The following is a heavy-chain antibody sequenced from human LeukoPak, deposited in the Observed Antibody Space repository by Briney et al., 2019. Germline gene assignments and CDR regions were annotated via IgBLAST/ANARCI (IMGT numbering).Heavy chain of an antibody. CDR1: GFTFSNYA. CDR2: ISNSGGNT. V-gene: IGHV3-23*01. Sequence: GRSLRLSCAASGFTFSNYAMSWVRQAPGKGPEWVSAISNSGGNTYYADSVKGRFTISRDNSKNTLYLQINSLRAEDTAVYYCANFERTVAGPYNWFDPWGQGTLVTVSS. CDR3: ANFERTVAGPYNWFDP. D-gene: IGHD6-19*01. J-gene: IGHJ5*02.